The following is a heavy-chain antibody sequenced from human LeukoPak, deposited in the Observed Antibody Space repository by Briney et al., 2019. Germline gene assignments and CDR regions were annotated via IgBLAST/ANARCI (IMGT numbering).Heavy chain of an antibody. CDR1: GGSFSGYY. D-gene: IGHD3-3*01. CDR2: INHSGST. J-gene: IGHJ6*03. V-gene: IGHV4-34*01. CDR3: ARHYDFWSAPWTNYYYYMDV. Sequence: SETLSLTCAVYGGSFSGYYWSWIRQAPGKGLEWIGEINHSGSTNYNPSLKSRVTISVDTSKNQFSLKLSSVTAADTAVYYCARHYDFWSAPWTNYYYYMDVWGKGTTVTVSS.